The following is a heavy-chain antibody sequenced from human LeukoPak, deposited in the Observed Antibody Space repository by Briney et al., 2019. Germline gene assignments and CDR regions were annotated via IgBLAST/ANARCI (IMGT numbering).Heavy chain of an antibody. V-gene: IGHV1-8*01. CDR3: ARPYDSSPVGAFDI. CDR2: MNPNSGNT. Sequence: ASVKVSCKASGYTFTSYEINWGRQATGQGLEWMGWMNPNSGNTGYAQKYQGRVTMTRNTSISTAYMELSSLRSEDTAVYYCARPYDSSPVGAFDIWGQGTMVTVSS. D-gene: IGHD3-22*01. J-gene: IGHJ3*02. CDR1: GYTFTSYE.